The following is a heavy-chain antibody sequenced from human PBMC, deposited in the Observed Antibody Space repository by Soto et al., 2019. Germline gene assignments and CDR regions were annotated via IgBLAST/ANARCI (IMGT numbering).Heavy chain of an antibody. D-gene: IGHD3-9*01. CDR2: ISSNGGST. J-gene: IGHJ6*02. CDR3: VKEFILTAYGMDV. V-gene: IGHV3-64D*06. Sequence: GGSLRLSCSASGFTFSTYAIHWVRQAPGKGLEYVSAISSNGGSTYYADSVKGRFTISRDNSENTLYLQMSSLRAEDTAVYYCVKEFILTAYGMDVWGQGTTVTVSS. CDR1: GFTFSTYA.